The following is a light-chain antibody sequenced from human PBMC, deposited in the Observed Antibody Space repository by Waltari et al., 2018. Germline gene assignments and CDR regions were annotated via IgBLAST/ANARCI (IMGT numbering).Light chain of an antibody. CDR3: QQYGSSYT. CDR2: GAS. V-gene: IGKV3-20*01. CDR1: QSVSSSY. J-gene: IGKJ2*01. Sequence: EIVLTQSPGTLSLSPGERATLPCRASQSVSSSYLAWYQQKPGQATRLLIYGASSRATGIPDRFSGSGSGTDFTLTISRLEPEDFAVYYCQQYGSSYTFGQGTKLEIK.